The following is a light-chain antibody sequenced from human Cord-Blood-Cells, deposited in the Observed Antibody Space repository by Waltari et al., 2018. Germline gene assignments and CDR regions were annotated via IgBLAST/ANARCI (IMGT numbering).Light chain of an antibody. Sequence: EIVMTQSPATXSVSPXERAXLSCRASQSVSSNLAWYQQKPGQAPRLLIYGASTRATGIPARFSGSGSGTEFTLTISSLQSEDFAVYYCQQYNNWPPTFGQGTKVEIK. CDR1: QSVSSN. CDR3: QQYNNWPPT. J-gene: IGKJ1*01. CDR2: GAS. V-gene: IGKV3-15*01.